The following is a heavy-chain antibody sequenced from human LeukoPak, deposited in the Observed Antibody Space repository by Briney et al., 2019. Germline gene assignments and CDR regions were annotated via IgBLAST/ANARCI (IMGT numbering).Heavy chain of an antibody. V-gene: IGHV1-69*04. CDR1: GGTFSSFA. CDR2: IIPILNTE. D-gene: IGHD1-1*01. J-gene: IGHJ6*03. CDR3: ARVGGTTGTTAYYYYYMDV. Sequence: SVKVSCKTSGGTFSSFALSWVRLAPGQGLEWMGRIIPILNTEEYAQRFQGRVTITADTSTSTVYMELSSLRSEDTAVYYCARVGGTTGTTAYYYYYMDVWGKGTTVTVSS.